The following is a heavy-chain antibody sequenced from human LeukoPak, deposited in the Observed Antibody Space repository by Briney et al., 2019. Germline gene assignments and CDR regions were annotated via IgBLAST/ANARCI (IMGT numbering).Heavy chain of an antibody. Sequence: GSLRLSCAASGFTFSSYSMNWVRQAPGKGLEWVSYISSSSSTIYYADSVKGRFTISRDNAKNSLYLQMNSLRAEDTAVYYCALAPYSSSSNWFDPWGQGTLVTVSS. J-gene: IGHJ5*02. CDR1: GFTFSSYS. D-gene: IGHD6-6*01. CDR3: ALAPYSSSSNWFDP. V-gene: IGHV3-48*01. CDR2: ISSSSSTI.